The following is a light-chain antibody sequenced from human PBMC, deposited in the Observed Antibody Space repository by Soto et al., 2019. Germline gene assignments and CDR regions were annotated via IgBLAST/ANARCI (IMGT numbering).Light chain of an antibody. J-gene: IGLJ1*01. CDR2: GNS. CDR1: SSNIGAGYD. CDR3: QSYDSSLSEV. Sequence: QSVLTQPPSVSGAPGQRVTISCTGSSSNIGAGYDVHWYQQLPGTAPKLLIYGNSNRPSGVPDRFSGSKSGTPASLAITGLQAEDEADYYCQSYDSSLSEVFGTGTKLTVL. V-gene: IGLV1-40*01.